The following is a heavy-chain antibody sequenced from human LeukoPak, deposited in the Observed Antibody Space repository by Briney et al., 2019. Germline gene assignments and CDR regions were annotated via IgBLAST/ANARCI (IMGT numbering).Heavy chain of an antibody. CDR2: ISSSGSTM. V-gene: IGHV3-48*04. CDR1: GFTFSSYG. CDR3: ASSSGWYFQVDY. Sequence: GGSLRLSCAASGFTFSSYGMHWVRQAPGKGLEWVSYISSSGSTMYYADSVKGRFTISRDNAKNSLYLQMNSLRAEDTAVYYCASSSGWYFQVDYWGQGTLVTVSS. J-gene: IGHJ4*02. D-gene: IGHD6-19*01.